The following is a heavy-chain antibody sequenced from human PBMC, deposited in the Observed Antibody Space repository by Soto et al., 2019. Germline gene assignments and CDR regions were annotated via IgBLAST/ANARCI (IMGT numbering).Heavy chain of an antibody. CDR2: IIPIFGTA. Sequence: QVQLVQSGAEVKKPGSSVKVSCKASGGTFSSYAISWVRQAPGQGLEWMGGIIPIFGTANYAQKFQGRVMITADKSTSTAYMELSSLRSEDTAVYYCARVGYDSSGYYFQHWGQGTLVTVSS. J-gene: IGHJ1*01. CDR3: ARVGYDSSGYYFQH. V-gene: IGHV1-69*06. CDR1: GGTFSSYA. D-gene: IGHD3-22*01.